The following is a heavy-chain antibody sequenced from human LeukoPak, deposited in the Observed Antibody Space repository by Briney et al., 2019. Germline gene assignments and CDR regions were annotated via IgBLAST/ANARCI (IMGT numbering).Heavy chain of an antibody. D-gene: IGHD6-13*01. CDR1: GGSISSSTYN. CDR3: ARGRAAAGHYYFAY. J-gene: IGHJ4*02. Sequence: SGTVSLTCTVSGGSISSSTYNWGWIRQPPGKGLEWIGSIAYSGSTYYTPSLKSRVTISVDTSKNQFSLELRSVTAADTAVYYCARGRAAAGHYYFAYWGQGTLITAS. V-gene: IGHV4-39*01. CDR2: IAYSGST.